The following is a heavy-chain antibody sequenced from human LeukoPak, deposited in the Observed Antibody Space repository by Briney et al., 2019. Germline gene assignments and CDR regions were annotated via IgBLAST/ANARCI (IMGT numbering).Heavy chain of an antibody. J-gene: IGHJ4*02. CDR3: ARSNQADDY. CDR2: INPGGSST. Sequence: GGSLRLSCAASGFTFSSYWMHWVRQGPGTGLVWVSRINPGGSSTAYADSVKGRFTISRDNAKNTLYLQMDRLRAEDTAIYYCARSNQADDYWGQGTLVTVSS. CDR1: GFTFSSYW. V-gene: IGHV3-74*01. D-gene: IGHD1-14*01.